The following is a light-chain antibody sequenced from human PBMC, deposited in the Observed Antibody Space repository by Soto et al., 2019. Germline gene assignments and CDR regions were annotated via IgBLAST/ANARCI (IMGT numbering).Light chain of an antibody. V-gene: IGLV2-14*03. CDR1: SSDVGGSNF. Sequence: QSALTQPASVSGSPGQSITISCTGTSSDVGGSNFVSWYQQHPGKPPKLIIYDVANRPSGVSNRFSGSKSGSTASLIISRLQTEGEADYYCVSYTSSTTYVFGTGTKVTVL. CDR3: VSYTSSTTYV. J-gene: IGLJ1*01. CDR2: DVA.